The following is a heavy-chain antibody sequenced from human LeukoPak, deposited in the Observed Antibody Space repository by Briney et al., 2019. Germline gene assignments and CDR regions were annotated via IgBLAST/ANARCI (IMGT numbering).Heavy chain of an antibody. V-gene: IGHV3-73*01. CDR3: TLFLEWLFDY. CDR2: IRSKANSYAT. J-gene: IGHJ4*02. D-gene: IGHD3-3*01. Sequence: GGSLGLSCAASGFTFSGSAMHWVRQASGKGLEWVGRIRSKANSYATAYAASVKGRFTISRDDSKNTAYLQMSSLKTEDTAVYYCTLFLEWLFDYWGQGTLVTVSS. CDR1: GFTFSGSA.